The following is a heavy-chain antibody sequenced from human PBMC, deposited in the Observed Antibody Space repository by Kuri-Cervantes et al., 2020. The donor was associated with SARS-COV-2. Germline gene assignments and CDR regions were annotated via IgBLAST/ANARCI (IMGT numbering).Heavy chain of an antibody. J-gene: IGHJ3*01. CDR1: GDTFTYRF. D-gene: IGHD4/OR15-4a*01. CDR3: ARSGPGAISREDGALDV. Sequence: SVKVSCKASGDTFTYRFLHWVRQAPGQAPEWMGWITPFNGNTKYAQKFQDRVTITRDRSMNTAYMELSSLRSEDTAMYYCARSGPGAISREDGALDVWGQGTMVTVSS. CDR2: ITPFNGNT. V-gene: IGHV1-45*02.